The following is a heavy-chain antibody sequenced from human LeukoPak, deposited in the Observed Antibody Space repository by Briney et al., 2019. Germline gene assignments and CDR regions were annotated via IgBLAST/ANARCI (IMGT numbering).Heavy chain of an antibody. Sequence: ASVKVSCKASGYTFTSYAMHWVRQAPGQRLEWMAWSNAGNGNTKYSQEFQGRVTITRDTSASTAYMELSSLRSEDMAVYYCASGIYSSSWPLDYWGQGTLVTVST. V-gene: IGHV1-3*02. CDR1: GYTFTSYA. CDR2: SNAGNGNT. J-gene: IGHJ4*02. D-gene: IGHD6-13*01. CDR3: ASGIYSSSWPLDY.